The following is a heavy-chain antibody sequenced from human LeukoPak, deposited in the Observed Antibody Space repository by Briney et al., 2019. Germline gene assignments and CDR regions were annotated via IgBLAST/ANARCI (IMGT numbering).Heavy chain of an antibody. V-gene: IGHV3-21*01. J-gene: IGHJ4*02. CDR1: GGSISSSN. CDR3: ARRELTGKDY. CDR2: ISSSSSYI. D-gene: IGHD1-20*01. Sequence: GTLSLTCAVSGGSISSSNWWSWVRQPPGKGLEWVSSISSSSSYIYYADSVKGRFTISRDNAKNSLYLQMNGLRAEDTAVYYCARRELTGKDYWGQGTLVTVSS.